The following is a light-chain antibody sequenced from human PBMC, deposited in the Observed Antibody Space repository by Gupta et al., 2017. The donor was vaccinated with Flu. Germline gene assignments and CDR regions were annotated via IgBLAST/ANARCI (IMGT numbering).Light chain of an antibody. CDR1: QSIRTS. V-gene: IGKV3-15*01. CDR2: GAS. J-gene: IGKJ1*01. Sequence: IVMTQSPATLSVSPGERATLSCRASQSIRTSLAWYQQRPGQAPRLLIYGASTWDTDIPARFCGSGCGTEFTLTISSRRSEEFAVYYCQHDRNWPPWTFGRGTKVEIK. CDR3: QHDRNWPPWT.